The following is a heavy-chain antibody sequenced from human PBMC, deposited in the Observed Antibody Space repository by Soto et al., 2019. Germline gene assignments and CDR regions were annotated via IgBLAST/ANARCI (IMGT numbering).Heavy chain of an antibody. Sequence: ASVKVSCKXSGYTFTSYAMHWVRQAPGQRLEWMGWINAGNGNTKYSQKFQGRVTITRDTSASTAYMELSSLRSEDTAVYYCARELAVAAPTDYYYYGMDVWGQGTTVTVSS. CDR2: INAGNGNT. CDR3: ARELAVAAPTDYYYYGMDV. D-gene: IGHD6-19*01. CDR1: GYTFTSYA. V-gene: IGHV1-3*01. J-gene: IGHJ6*02.